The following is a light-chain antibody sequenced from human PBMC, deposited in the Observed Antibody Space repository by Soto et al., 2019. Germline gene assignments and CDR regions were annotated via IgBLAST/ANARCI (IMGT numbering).Light chain of an antibody. CDR1: QSISSD. CDR2: GAS. J-gene: IGKJ2*01. V-gene: IGKV3-15*01. CDR3: QQYNKWPPQYT. Sequence: EIVMTQSLPTLSVSPGERTTLSCRASQSISSDLSWYQQKPGQAPRLLIYGASTRATDIPARISGSGSGTDFTLTISSLQSEDFAVYYCQQYNKWPPQYTFGQGTKLEIK.